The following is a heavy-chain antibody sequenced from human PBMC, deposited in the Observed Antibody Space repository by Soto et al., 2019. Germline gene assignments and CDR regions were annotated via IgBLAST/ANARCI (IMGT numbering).Heavy chain of an antibody. D-gene: IGHD3-3*01. V-gene: IGHV4-59*01. Sequence: PSETLSLTCTVSGGSISSYYWSWIRQPPGKGLEWIGYIYYSGSTNYNPSLKSRVTISVDTSKNQFSLKLSSVTAADTAVYYCARERYYDFWSGYSEGYYYSYMDVWGKGTTVTVSS. CDR1: GGSISSYY. CDR2: IYYSGST. J-gene: IGHJ6*03. CDR3: ARERYYDFWSGYSEGYYYSYMDV.